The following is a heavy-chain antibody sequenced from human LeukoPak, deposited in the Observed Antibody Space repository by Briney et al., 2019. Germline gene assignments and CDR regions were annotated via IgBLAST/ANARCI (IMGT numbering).Heavy chain of an antibody. CDR1: RFTFSSYS. D-gene: IGHD6-19*01. V-gene: IGHV3-21*01. CDR3: ARFDSGADYYYYGMDV. CDR2: ISSSSSYI. J-gene: IGHJ6*02. Sequence: PGGSLRLSCAASRFTFSSYSMNWVRQAPGKGLEWVSSISSSSSYIYYADSVKGRFTISRDNAKNSLYLQMNSLRAEDTAVYYCARFDSGADYYYYGMDVWGQGTTVTVSS.